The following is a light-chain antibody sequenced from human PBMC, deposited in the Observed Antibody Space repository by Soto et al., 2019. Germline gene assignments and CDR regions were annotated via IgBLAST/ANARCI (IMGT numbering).Light chain of an antibody. CDR1: QSLLHSNGYNY. J-gene: IGKJ1*01. CDR2: LGS. CDR3: MQALQTPRT. V-gene: IGKV2-28*01. Sequence: DIVMTQSPLSLPVTPGEPASISCRSSQSLLHSNGYNYLDWYLQKPGQSPQLLIYLGSNRASGVPDRFSGSGSGTDFTLEISRVEAEDVGVYYCMQALQTPRTFGQGTRWIS.